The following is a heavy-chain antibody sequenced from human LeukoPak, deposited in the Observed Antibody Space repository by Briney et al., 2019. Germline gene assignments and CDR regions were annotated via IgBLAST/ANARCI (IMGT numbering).Heavy chain of an antibody. Sequence: GGSLRLSCTVSGFTVSSNSMSWVRQAPGKGLEWVSFIYSDNTHYSDSVKGRFTISRDNSKNTLYLQMNSLRAEDTAVYYCAKEGRGDYVWGSWDYWGQGTLVTVSS. CDR1: GFTVSSNS. D-gene: IGHD3-16*01. CDR3: AKEGRGDYVWGSWDY. V-gene: IGHV3-53*01. CDR2: IYSDNT. J-gene: IGHJ4*02.